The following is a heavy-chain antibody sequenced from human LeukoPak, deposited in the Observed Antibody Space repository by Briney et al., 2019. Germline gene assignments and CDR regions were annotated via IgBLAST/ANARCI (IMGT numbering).Heavy chain of an antibody. CDR3: ARVRWPYGSGSYAYFDY. Sequence: GGSLRLSCAASGFTFSSYWVHWVRQAPGKGLVWVSRINSDGSSTSYADSVKGRFTISRDNAKNTLYLQMNSLRAEDTAVYYCARVRWPYGSGSYAYFDYWGQGTLVTVSS. D-gene: IGHD3-10*01. CDR2: INSDGSST. CDR1: GFTFSSYW. V-gene: IGHV3-74*01. J-gene: IGHJ4*02.